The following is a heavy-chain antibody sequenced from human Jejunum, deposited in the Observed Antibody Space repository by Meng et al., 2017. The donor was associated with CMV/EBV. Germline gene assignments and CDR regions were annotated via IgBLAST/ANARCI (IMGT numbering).Heavy chain of an antibody. Sequence: SFKASGYTFTNYALNWVRQAPGQGLKWVGVINSNTGNPMYAPGFTGRFVFSLDTSVNTAYLQINSLRAEDTAVYFCARKYLSGSGIDYWGQGTLVTVSS. CDR2: INSNTGNP. CDR1: GYTFTNYA. CDR3: ARKYLSGSGIDY. V-gene: IGHV7-4-1*02. J-gene: IGHJ4*02. D-gene: IGHD3-10*01.